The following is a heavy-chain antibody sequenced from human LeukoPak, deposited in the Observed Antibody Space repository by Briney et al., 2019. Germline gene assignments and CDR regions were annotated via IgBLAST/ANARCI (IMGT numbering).Heavy chain of an antibody. CDR2: ITPMFGTA. CDR1: GGTFSSYD. Sequence: GASVKVSCKASGGTFSSYDISWVRQAPGQGLEWVGGITPMFGTAKYAQKFQGRVTITAVESMSTAYMELSSLRSEDTAVYYCARGWLAETTVVTPYNYWGQGTLVTVSS. V-gene: IGHV1-69*13. J-gene: IGHJ4*02. CDR3: ARGWLAETTVVTPYNY. D-gene: IGHD4-23*01.